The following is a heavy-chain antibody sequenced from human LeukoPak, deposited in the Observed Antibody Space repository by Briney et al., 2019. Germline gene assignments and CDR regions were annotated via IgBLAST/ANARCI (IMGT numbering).Heavy chain of an antibody. CDR3: AREGVPYYDFWSGYYPFDY. CDR1: GFTFSSYI. J-gene: IGHJ4*02. D-gene: IGHD3-3*01. V-gene: IGHV3-7*03. CDR2: IKQDGSEK. Sequence: GGSLRLSCAASGFTFSSYIMNWVRQAPGKGLEWVANIKQDGSEKYYVDSVKGRFTISRDNAKNSLYLQMNSLRAEDTAVYYCAREGVPYYDFWSGYYPFDYWGQGTLVTVSS.